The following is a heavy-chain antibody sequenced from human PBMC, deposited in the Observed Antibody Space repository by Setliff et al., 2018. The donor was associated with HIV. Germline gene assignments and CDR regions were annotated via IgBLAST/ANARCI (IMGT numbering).Heavy chain of an antibody. CDR3: ARHRDPPGSRWIFYYYYMDL. D-gene: IGHD6-13*01. J-gene: IGHJ6*03. V-gene: IGHV4-39*01. CDR2: IYYSGSI. Sequence: SETLSLTCSVSGGSISSISYYWGWIRQPPGKGLEWIGNIYYSGSIYYNPSLKSRVTISVDTSKNQVSLRLTSVTAADTGVYYCARHRDPPGSRWIFYYYYMDLWGGGTTVTVSS. CDR1: GGSISSISYY.